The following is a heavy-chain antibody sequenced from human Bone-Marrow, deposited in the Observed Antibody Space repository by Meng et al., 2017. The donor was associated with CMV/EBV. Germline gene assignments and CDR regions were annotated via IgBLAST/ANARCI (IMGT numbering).Heavy chain of an antibody. CDR3: AKDRVPYNSRTYYFH. CDR1: GFTFSTYG. J-gene: IGHJ4*02. D-gene: IGHD3-22*01. Sequence: GESLKISCAASGFTFSTYGMHWVRQTPGKGLEWLTVIWYDGSNTYYADSVKGRFIISRDNSKNTLYLQMNSLSTDDTAVDYCAKDRVPYNSRTYYFHWGQGTRVTVSS. CDR2: IWYDGSNT. V-gene: IGHV3-30*02.